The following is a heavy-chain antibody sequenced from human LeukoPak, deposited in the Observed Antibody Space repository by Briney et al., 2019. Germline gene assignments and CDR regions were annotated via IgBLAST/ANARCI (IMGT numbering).Heavy chain of an antibody. CDR1: GYTFTSYD. CDR3: ASPSAGGYSSSWYSFDY. J-gene: IGHJ4*02. CDR2: ISAYNGNT. D-gene: IGHD6-13*01. V-gene: IGHV1-18*01. Sequence: ASVKVSCKASGYTFTSYDINWVRQATGQGLEWMGWISAYNGNTNYAQKLQGRVTMTTDTSTSTAYMELRSLRSDDTAVYYCASPSAGGYSSSWYSFDYWGQGTLVTVSS.